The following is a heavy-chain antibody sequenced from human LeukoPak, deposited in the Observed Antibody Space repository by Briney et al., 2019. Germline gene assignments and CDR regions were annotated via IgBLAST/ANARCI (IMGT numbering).Heavy chain of an antibody. V-gene: IGHV4-28*01. J-gene: IGHJ3*02. Sequence: SDTLSLTCAVSGYSISSSNWWGWIRQPPGTGLEWIGYIYYSGSTYYKPSLKSRVTMSVDTSKNQFSLKLSSVTAVDTAVYYCARNAYDYVWGSYRSSPGAFDIWGQGTMVTVSS. CDR3: ARNAYDYVWGSYRSSPGAFDI. D-gene: IGHD3-16*02. CDR2: IYYSGST. CDR1: GYSISSSNW.